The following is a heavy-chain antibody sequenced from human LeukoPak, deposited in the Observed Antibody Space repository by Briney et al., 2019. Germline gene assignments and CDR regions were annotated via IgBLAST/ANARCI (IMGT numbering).Heavy chain of an antibody. Sequence: GGSLRLSCAASGFTFSTYSMNWVRQAPGKGLEWVSSITGSSSFVYYADSVKGRFTISRDNAKNSLYLQMNSLRAEDTAVYYCARDRNWGLEYWGQGTLLIVSS. CDR2: ITGSSSFV. V-gene: IGHV3-21*01. CDR3: ARDRNWGLEY. J-gene: IGHJ4*02. D-gene: IGHD7-27*01. CDR1: GFTFSTYS.